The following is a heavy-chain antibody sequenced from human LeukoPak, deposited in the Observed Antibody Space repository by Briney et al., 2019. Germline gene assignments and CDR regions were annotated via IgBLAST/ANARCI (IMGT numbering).Heavy chain of an antibody. CDR3: ARGSARTFDY. CDR1: GFTFSSYS. J-gene: IGHJ4*02. Sequence: GGSLRLSCAASGFTFSSYSMNWVRQAPGKGLEWVSYISSSGSDIYYADSVKGRFTISRDNAKNSLYLHMNSLRAEDTAIYFCARGSARTFDYWGQGTLVTVSS. V-gene: IGHV3-21*05. D-gene: IGHD3-10*01. CDR2: ISSSGSDI.